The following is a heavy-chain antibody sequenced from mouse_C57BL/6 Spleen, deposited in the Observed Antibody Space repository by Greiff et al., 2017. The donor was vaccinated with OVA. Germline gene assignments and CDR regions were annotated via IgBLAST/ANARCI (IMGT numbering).Heavy chain of an antibody. V-gene: IGHV6-3*01. CDR2: IRLKSDNYAT. CDR3: TVDCDEGY. J-gene: IGHJ2*01. D-gene: IGHD2-13*01. Sequence: EVKVVESGGGLVQPGGSMKLSCVASGFTFSNYWMNWVRQSPEKGLEWVAQIRLKSDNYATHYAESVKGRFTISRDDSKSSVYLQRNNLRAEDTVIYYGTVDCDEGYWGQGTTLTVSS. CDR1: GFTFSNYW.